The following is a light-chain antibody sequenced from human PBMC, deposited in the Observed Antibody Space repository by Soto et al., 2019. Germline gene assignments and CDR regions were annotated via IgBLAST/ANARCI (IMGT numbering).Light chain of an antibody. J-gene: IGLJ1*01. V-gene: IGLV2-23*01. CDR3: YTYAGGSTYL. CDR2: EDI. CDR1: SSDVGSYSL. Sequence: QSALTQPASVSGSPGQSITISCTGTSSDVGSYSLLSWYQHHPGKAPKLIIYEDIKGPSGVSNRFSGSKSGNMASLRISGLQAEDEADYYCYTYAGGSTYLFGTGTKAPS.